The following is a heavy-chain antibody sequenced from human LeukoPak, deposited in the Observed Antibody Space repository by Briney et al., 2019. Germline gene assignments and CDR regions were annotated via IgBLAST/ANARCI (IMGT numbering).Heavy chain of an antibody. CDR2: IRYDGSNK. D-gene: IGHD3-3*02. CDR3: ARSHLQEKLDFDY. J-gene: IGHJ4*02. CDR1: GFTFSSYG. Sequence: GGSLRLSCAASGFTFSSYGMHWVRQAPGKGLEWVAFIRYDGSNKYYADSVKGRFTISRDNSKNTLYLQMNSLRAEDTAVYYCARSHLQEKLDFDYWGQGTLVTVSS. V-gene: IGHV3-30*02.